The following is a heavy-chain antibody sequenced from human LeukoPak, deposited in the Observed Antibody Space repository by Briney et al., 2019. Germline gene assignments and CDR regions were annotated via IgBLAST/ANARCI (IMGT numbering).Heavy chain of an antibody. CDR3: VRDHSLDN. CDR2: ISINSNTI. V-gene: IGHV3-48*02. J-gene: IGHJ4*02. CDR1: GFTFNYHA. D-gene: IGHD1-26*01. Sequence: GGSLRLSCAASGFTFNYHAMNWVRQAPGKGLEWVSYISINSNTIYYADSVKGRFTISRDNAKNSLSLQMNSLRDEDTAVYHCVRDHSLDNWGQGTLVTASS.